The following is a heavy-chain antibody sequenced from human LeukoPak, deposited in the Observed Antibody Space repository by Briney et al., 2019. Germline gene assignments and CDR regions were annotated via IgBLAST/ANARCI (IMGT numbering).Heavy chain of an antibody. J-gene: IGHJ6*03. D-gene: IGHD3-3*01. CDR1: GGSISSYY. CDR3: ARGGYYDFWSGYSGYMDV. CDR2: IYYSGST. V-gene: IGHV4-59*12. Sequence: SSETLSLTCTVSGGSISSYYWSWIRQPPGKGLEWIGYIYYSGSTNYNPSLKSRVTISVDTSKNQFSLKLSSVTAADTAVYYCARGGYYDFWSGYSGYMDVWGKGTTVTVSS.